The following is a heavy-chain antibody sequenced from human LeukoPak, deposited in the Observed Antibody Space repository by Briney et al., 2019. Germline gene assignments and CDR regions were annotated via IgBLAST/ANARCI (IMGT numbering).Heavy chain of an antibody. D-gene: IGHD2-8*01. J-gene: IGHJ6*03. V-gene: IGHV4-59*11. CDR1: GGSISPHY. CDR3: ARNGPRGYYYMDV. Sequence: KTSETLSLTCTISGGSISPHYWSWIRQPPGKGLEWIGYIYYSGSTNYNPSLKSRVTISVDTSKNQFSLKLTSVTAADTAVYYCARNGPRGYYYMDVWGKGTTVTVSS. CDR2: IYYSGST.